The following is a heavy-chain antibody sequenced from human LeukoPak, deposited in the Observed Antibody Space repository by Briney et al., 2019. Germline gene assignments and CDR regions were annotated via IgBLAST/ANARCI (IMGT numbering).Heavy chain of an antibody. CDR3: AKGSSGCFDY. CDR2: ISSSSSTI. Sequence: GGSLRLSCAASGFTFSSYSMNWVRQAPGKGLEWVSYISSSSSTIYYADSVKGRFTISRDNSKNTLYLQMNSLRAEDTAVYYCAKGSSGCFDYWGQGTLVTVSS. J-gene: IGHJ4*02. CDR1: GFTFSSYS. V-gene: IGHV3-48*01. D-gene: IGHD3-22*01.